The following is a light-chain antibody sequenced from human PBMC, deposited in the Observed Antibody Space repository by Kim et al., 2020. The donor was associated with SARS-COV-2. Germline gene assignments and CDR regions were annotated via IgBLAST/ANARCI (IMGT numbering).Light chain of an antibody. CDR1: KLGDKY. CDR2: QDT. CDR3: QAWDSGTAVV. V-gene: IGLV3-1*01. J-gene: IGLJ2*01. Sequence: SYELTQPPSVSVSPGQTASITCSGDKLGDKYVSWYQQKPGQSPVVVIYQDTQRPSGIPERFSASNSGNTATLTISGTQATDEADYYCQAWDSGTAVVFGG.